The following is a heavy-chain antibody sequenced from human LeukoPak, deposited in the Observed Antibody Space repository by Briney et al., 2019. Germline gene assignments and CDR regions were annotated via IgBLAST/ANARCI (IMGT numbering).Heavy chain of an antibody. J-gene: IGHJ4*02. V-gene: IGHV1-2*02. CDR3: ATRIVGATWFDY. Sequence: ASVKVSCKASGYTFTGYYMHWVRQAPGQGLEWMGWINPNSGGTNYAQKFQGRVTMTRDTSISTAYVELSRLRSDDTAVYYCATRIVGATWFDYWGQGTLVTVSS. CDR1: GYTFTGYY. CDR2: INPNSGGT. D-gene: IGHD1-26*01.